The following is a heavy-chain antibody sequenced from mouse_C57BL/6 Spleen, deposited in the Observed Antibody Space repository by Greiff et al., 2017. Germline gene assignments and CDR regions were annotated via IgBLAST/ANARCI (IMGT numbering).Heavy chain of an antibody. J-gene: IGHJ4*01. CDR1: GFSLTSYG. D-gene: IGHD2-3*01. CDR2: IWRGGST. V-gene: IGHV2-5*01. Sequence: QVQLQQSGPGLVQPSQSLSITCTVSGFSLTSYGVHWVRQSPGKGLEWLGVIWRGGSTDYNAAFMSRLSITKYNSKSQVFFKMNSLQADDTAIYYCAKKSSDGYYDAMDYWGQGTSVTVSS. CDR3: AKKSSDGYYDAMDY.